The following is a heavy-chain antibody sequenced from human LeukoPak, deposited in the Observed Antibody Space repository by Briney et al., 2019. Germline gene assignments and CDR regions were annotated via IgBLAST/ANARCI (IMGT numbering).Heavy chain of an antibody. CDR3: ARNEYSSSDLYFDY. Sequence: SETLSLTCTVSGGSISSYYWSWIRQPPGKGLEWIGYIHYSGSTNYNPSLKSRVTISVDTSKNQFSLKLSSVTAADTAVYYCARNEYSSSDLYFDYWGQGTLVTVSS. CDR1: GGSISSYY. J-gene: IGHJ4*02. V-gene: IGHV4-59*01. CDR2: IHYSGST. D-gene: IGHD6-6*01.